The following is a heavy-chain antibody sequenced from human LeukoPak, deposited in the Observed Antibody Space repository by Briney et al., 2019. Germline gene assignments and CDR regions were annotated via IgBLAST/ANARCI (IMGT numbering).Heavy chain of an antibody. CDR3: ARDADYSYYYYYYYMDV. Sequence: GRSLRLPCAASGFTFSSYGMHWVRQAPGKGLEWVAVIWYDGSNKYYADSVKGRFTISRDNSKNTLYLQMNSLRAEDTAVYYCARDADYSYYYYYYYMDVWGKGTTVTVSS. V-gene: IGHV3-33*01. CDR2: IWYDGSNK. J-gene: IGHJ6*03. D-gene: IGHD4-11*01. CDR1: GFTFSSYG.